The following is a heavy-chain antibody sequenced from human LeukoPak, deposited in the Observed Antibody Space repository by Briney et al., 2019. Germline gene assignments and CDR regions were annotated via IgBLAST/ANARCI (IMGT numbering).Heavy chain of an antibody. J-gene: IGHJ4*02. CDR2: INPNSGGT. V-gene: IGHV1-2*02. CDR3: ASGLAYYDYVWGSYRPLDY. D-gene: IGHD3-16*02. CDR1: GYTFTGYY. Sequence: ASVKVSCKASGYTFTGYYMHWVRQAPGRGLEWMGWINPNSGGTNYPKTFQGRVTMTRDTSISTAYLELSRLRSDDTAVYYCASGLAYYDYVWGSYRPLDYWGQGTLVTVSS.